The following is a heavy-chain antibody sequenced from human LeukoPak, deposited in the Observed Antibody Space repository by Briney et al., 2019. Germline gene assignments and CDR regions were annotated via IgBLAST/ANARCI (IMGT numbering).Heavy chain of an antibody. J-gene: IGHJ4*02. D-gene: IGHD3-10*01. CDR1: GYTLTELS. CDR3: ATVIPMVRGVIITPAPFDY. Sequence: EASVKVSCKVSGYTLTELSMHWVRQAPGKGLEWMGGFDPEDGETIYAQKFQGRVTMTEDTSTDTAYMELSSLRSEDTAVYYCATVIPMVRGVIITPAPFDYWGQGTLVTASS. CDR2: FDPEDGET. V-gene: IGHV1-24*01.